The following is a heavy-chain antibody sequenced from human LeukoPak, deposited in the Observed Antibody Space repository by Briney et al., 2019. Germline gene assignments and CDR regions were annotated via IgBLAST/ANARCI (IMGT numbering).Heavy chain of an antibody. CDR1: GFTFSNYA. J-gene: IGHJ4*02. CDR3: ARVVNVEGDY. V-gene: IGHV3-30*09. Sequence: GRSLRLSCAASGFTFSNYAIHWVRQAPGKGLEWVAVISYDGSNKYYADSVKGRFAISRDNSKNTLFLQMNNLRAEDTAVYYCARVVNVEGDYWGQGTLVTVSS. CDR2: ISYDGSNK. D-gene: IGHD4-23*01.